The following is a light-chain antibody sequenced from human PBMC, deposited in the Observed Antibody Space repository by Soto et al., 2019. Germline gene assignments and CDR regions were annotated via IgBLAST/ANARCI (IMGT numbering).Light chain of an antibody. V-gene: IGKV3-11*01. CDR3: QQRSNWPPVIT. CDR1: QSFSGY. Sequence: DILLTQSPATLSLSPGERATLSCRASQSFSGYLAWYQQKPGQAPRLLIYDASKRSTGIPARFSGRGSGTDFTLTLSSLEPEDFAVYNCQQRSNWPPVITFGQGTRLEIK. CDR2: DAS. J-gene: IGKJ5*01.